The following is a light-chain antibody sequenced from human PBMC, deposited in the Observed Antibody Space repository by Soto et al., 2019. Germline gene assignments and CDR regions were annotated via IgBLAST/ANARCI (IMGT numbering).Light chain of an antibody. CDR3: QQYNRYPYT. CDR2: RAS. V-gene: IGKV1-5*03. J-gene: IGKJ2*01. CDR1: QSINSW. Sequence: DIQMTQSPSTLSASVGDRVTITCRASQSINSWLAWYQQKPGKAPNLLLLIYRASSLESGVPSRFSGSGSGTDFTLTISSLQPDDFATYYCQQYNRYPYTFGQGTKLEIK.